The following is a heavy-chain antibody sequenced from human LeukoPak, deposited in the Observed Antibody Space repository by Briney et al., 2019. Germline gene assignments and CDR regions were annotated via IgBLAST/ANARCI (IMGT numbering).Heavy chain of an antibody. D-gene: IGHD3-22*01. CDR3: ARQEGSSGYYAFDY. V-gene: IGHV1-18*01. CDR1: GYTFTSYS. CDR2: ITTYNGNT. J-gene: IGHJ4*02. Sequence: GASVKVSCKASGYTFTSYSIGWVRQAPGQGLEWLGWITTYNGNTNYAQKLQGRVTMTTDTSTSTAYMELRSLRSDDTAVYYCARQEGSSGYYAFDYWGQGTLVTVSS.